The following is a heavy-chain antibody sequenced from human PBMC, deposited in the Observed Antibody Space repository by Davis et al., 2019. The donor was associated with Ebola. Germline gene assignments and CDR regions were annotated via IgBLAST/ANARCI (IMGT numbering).Heavy chain of an antibody. CDR3: GIVPRGLRELFVS. CDR1: GYMFSDFG. J-gene: IGHJ5*01. Sequence: PGGSLRLSCKGSGYMFSDFGIGWVRQMPGKGLEWMGIIYPSDSETIYSPSSQGQVTMSADKSISTAYLQWNSLKASDTAMYYCGIVPRGLRELFVSWCQGTLVTVSA. D-gene: IGHD3-10*01. CDR2: IYPSDSET. V-gene: IGHV5-51*01.